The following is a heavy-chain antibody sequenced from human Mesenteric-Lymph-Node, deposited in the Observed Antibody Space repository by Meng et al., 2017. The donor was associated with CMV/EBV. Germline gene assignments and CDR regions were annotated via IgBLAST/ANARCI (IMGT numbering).Heavy chain of an antibody. CDR2: IYHSGST. Sequence: SETLSLTCTVSGGSISSSSYYWGWIRQPPGKGLEWIGGIYHSGSTYYNPSLKSRVTISVDTSKNQFSLRLSSVTAADTAVYFCARYLVLRFLEWSEFDFWGQGTLVTVSS. J-gene: IGHJ4*02. D-gene: IGHD3-3*01. V-gene: IGHV4-39*07. CDR1: GGSISSSSYY. CDR3: ARYLVLRFLEWSEFDF.